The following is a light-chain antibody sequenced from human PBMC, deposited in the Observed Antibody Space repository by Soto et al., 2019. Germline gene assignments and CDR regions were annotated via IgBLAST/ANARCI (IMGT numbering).Light chain of an antibody. J-gene: IGKJ5*01. V-gene: IGKV1-39*01. CDR1: QSISSY. CDR2: AAS. Sequence: DIQMTESPSSLYASVRDRVTITSRASQSISSYLNWYQQKPGKAPKLLIYAASSLQSGVPSRFSGSGSGTDFTLTINSLQPEDFATYYCQQGYSTPITYGQGTRLEIK. CDR3: QQGYSTPIT.